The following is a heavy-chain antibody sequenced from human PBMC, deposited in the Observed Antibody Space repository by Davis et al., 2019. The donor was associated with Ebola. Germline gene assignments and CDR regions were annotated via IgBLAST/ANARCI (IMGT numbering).Heavy chain of an antibody. Sequence: GGSLRLSCAASGFKLLGFGMHWVRQAPSKGLEWVAFIRNDGSNTYYADSVKGRFTVTRDNSKNTLNLQMNSLRDEDTAVYYCVKDFSLDIWGQGTMVTVSS. D-gene: IGHD2/OR15-2a*01. CDR1: GFKLLGFG. CDR2: IRNDGSNT. CDR3: VKDFSLDI. V-gene: IGHV3-30*02. J-gene: IGHJ3*02.